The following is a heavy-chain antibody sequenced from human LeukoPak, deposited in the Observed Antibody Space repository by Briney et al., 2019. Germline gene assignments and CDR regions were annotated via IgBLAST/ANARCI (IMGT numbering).Heavy chain of an antibody. D-gene: IGHD3-22*01. Sequence: SETLSLTCAVYGGSFSGYYWSWIRQPPGKGLEWIGEINHSGSTNYNPSLKSRVTISVDMSKNQFSLKLSSVTAADTAVYYCARREHYDNIQYYSYYWGQGTLVTVSS. CDR1: GGSFSGYY. CDR3: ARREHYDNIQYYSYY. V-gene: IGHV4-34*01. CDR2: INHSGST. J-gene: IGHJ4*02.